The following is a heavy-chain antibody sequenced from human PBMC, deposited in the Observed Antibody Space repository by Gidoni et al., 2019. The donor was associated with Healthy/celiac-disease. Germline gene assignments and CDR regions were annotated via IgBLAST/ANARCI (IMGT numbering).Heavy chain of an antibody. J-gene: IGHJ2*01. Sequence: EVQLVASGGGLVQPGGSLRLSLSASSFTSACYAMSWVRQAPGKGLEWGSASSGSGGRTYDADSVKGRFTISRDNSKNTLYLQMNSLRAEDTAVYYCAKESGYYIQYWYFDLWGRGTLVTVSS. V-gene: IGHV3-23*04. CDR2: SSGSGGRT. CDR1: SFTSACYA. D-gene: IGHD3-3*01. CDR3: AKESGYYIQYWYFDL.